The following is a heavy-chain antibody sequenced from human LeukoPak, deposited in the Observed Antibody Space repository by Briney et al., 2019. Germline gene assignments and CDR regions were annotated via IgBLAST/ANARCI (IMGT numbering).Heavy chain of an antibody. CDR3: ARAYCSSTSCYTYSVYYYYGMDV. CDR1: GGSISSYY. J-gene: IGHJ6*02. D-gene: IGHD2-2*02. Sequence: SETLSLTCTVSGGSISSYYWSWIRQPAGKGLEWIGRIYTSGSTNYNPSLKSRVTMSVDTSKNQFSLKLSSVTAADTAVYYCARAYCSSTSCYTYSVYYYYGMDVWGQGTTVTVSS. V-gene: IGHV4-4*07. CDR2: IYTSGST.